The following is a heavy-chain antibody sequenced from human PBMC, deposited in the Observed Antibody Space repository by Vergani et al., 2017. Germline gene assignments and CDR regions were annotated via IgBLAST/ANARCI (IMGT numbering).Heavy chain of an antibody. CDR3: AREGRIAAAGIAY. J-gene: IGHJ4*02. CDR1: GGSISSYY. Sequence: QVQLQESGPGLVKPSETLSLTCTVSGGSISSYYWSWIRQPPGTGLEWIGYIYYSGSTNYNPSLKSRVTISVDTSKNQFSLKLSSVTAADTAVYYCAREGRIAAAGIAYWGQGTLVTVSS. CDR2: IYYSGST. D-gene: IGHD6-13*01. V-gene: IGHV4-59*01.